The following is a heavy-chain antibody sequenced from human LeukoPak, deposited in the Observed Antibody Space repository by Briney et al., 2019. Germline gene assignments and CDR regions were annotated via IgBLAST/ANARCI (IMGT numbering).Heavy chain of an antibody. J-gene: IGHJ4*02. CDR2: ISAYNGNT. CDR1: GYTFTIYY. D-gene: IGHD1-1*01. Sequence: ASVKVSCKASGYTFTIYYISWVRQAPGQGLERMGWISAYNGNTNYAQKLQGRVTMTTNTSTSTAYMELRSLRSDDTAVYYCAREPGGTGYFDYWGQGTLVTVSS. V-gene: IGHV1-18*01. CDR3: AREPGGTGYFDY.